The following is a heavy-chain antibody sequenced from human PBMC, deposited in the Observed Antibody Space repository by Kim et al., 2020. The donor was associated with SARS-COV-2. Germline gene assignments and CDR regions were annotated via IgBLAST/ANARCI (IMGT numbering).Heavy chain of an antibody. CDR2: ISYDGSNK. CDR1: GFTFSSYG. V-gene: IGHV3-30*18. J-gene: IGHJ4*02. CDR3: AKDLIAAAGAHYDY. D-gene: IGHD6-13*01. Sequence: GGSLRLSCAASGFTFSSYGMHWVRQAPGKGLEWVAVISYDGSNKYYADSVKGRFTISRDNSKNTLYLQMNSLRAEDTAVYYCAKDLIAAAGAHYDYWGQGTLVTVSS.